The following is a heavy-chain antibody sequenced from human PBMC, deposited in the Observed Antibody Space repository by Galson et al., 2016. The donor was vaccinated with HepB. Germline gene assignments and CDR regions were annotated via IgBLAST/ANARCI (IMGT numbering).Heavy chain of an antibody. D-gene: IGHD3-9*01. CDR3: ARSNYFDNRGINWEDAFDV. CDR1: GYTFTGYY. J-gene: IGHJ3*01. CDR2: INPNMGAT. Sequence: SVKVSCKASGYTFTGYYIYCMRLAPGQGLEWMGWINPNMGATNYAKKFPVRVTMTSDTSISKYYMELSRRGSDDTAVYYCARSNYFDNRGINWEDAFDVCGQGTMGTVSA. V-gene: IGHV1-2*02.